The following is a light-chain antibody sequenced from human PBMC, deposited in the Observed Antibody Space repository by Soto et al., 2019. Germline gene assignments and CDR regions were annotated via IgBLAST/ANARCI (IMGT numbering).Light chain of an antibody. CDR2: DTS. CDR3: QQYANLPWT. V-gene: IGKV1-33*01. CDR1: QDISNY. Sequence: DIQMTQSPSSLSASIGDRVTITCQASQDISNYLNWYQQEPGKAPKLLIYDTSNLETGVPSRFSGGGSGTSYVITISGLQPEDIATYYCQQYANLPWTFGRGTKVDIK. J-gene: IGKJ1*01.